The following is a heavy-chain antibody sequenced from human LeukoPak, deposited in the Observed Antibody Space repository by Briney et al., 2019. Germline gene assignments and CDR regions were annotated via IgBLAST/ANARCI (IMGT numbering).Heavy chain of an antibody. CDR2: VTGNAANT. Sequence: GGSLRLSCAASGFTFSSYAMRWVRQAPGKGLEWVSGVTGNAANTYYADSVKGRFTISRDNSKNTLYLQMNSLRAEDTAVYYCASPARNYYDSSGYYFGYWGQGTLVTVSS. J-gene: IGHJ4*02. CDR1: GFTFSSYA. CDR3: ASPARNYYDSSGYYFGY. V-gene: IGHV3-23*01. D-gene: IGHD3-22*01.